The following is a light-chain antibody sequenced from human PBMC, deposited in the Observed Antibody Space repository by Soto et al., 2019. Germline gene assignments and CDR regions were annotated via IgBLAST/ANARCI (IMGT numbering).Light chain of an antibody. Sequence: QAVLTQPPSVSAAPGQKVTISCSGSSSNIGNNYVSWYQQLSGTAPKLLICENNKRPSGVPDRFSGSKSGTSATLGITGLQTGDEADYYSGTSESYPLARHVFRPGTKLTVL. CDR1: SSNIGNNY. CDR3: GTSESYPLARHV. J-gene: IGLJ1*01. V-gene: IGLV1-51*02. CDR2: ENN.